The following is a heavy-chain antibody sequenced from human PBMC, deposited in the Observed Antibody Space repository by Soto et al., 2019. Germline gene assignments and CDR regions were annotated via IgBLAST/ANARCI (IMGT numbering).Heavy chain of an antibody. CDR3: ARDGCSGGSGYSGYYYYGMDV. D-gene: IGHD2-15*01. Sequence: QVQLVQSGAEVKKPGSSVKVSCKASGGTFSSYAISWVRQAPGQGLEWMGGIIPIFGTANYAQKFQGRVTITADESTSTASMELSSLRSEDTAVYYCARDGCSGGSGYSGYYYYGMDVWGQGTTVTVSS. CDR1: GGTFSSYA. CDR2: IIPIFGTA. V-gene: IGHV1-69*12. J-gene: IGHJ6*02.